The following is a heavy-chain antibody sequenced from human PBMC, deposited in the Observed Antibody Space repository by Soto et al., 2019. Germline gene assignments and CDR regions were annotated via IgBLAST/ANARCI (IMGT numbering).Heavy chain of an antibody. J-gene: IGHJ6*02. CDR3: ARSLWFGETLKTGMDV. CDR1: GYRFTDYS. D-gene: IGHD3-10*01. Sequence: ASLKVSCKGSGYRFTDYSIQWVRQAPGQGLEWVGWISPNNGGTNYARKFQGRVTMTRDTSNSTAYVELNRLRSDDTAVYYCARSLWFGETLKTGMDVWGQGTTVTVSS. CDR2: ISPNNGGT. V-gene: IGHV1-2*02.